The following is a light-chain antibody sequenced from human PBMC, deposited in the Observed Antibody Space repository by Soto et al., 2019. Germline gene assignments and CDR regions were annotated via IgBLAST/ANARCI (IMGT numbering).Light chain of an antibody. CDR2: RNN. V-gene: IGLV1-47*01. Sequence: QSVLTQPPSASGTPGQRVTISCSGSSSNIGSNYVYWYQQLPGTAPKLLIYRNNQRPSGVPDRFSGSKSDTSASLAISGLQAEDEADYYCCSYAGSQTWVFGGGTKLTVL. CDR1: SSNIGSNY. CDR3: CSYAGSQTWV. J-gene: IGLJ3*02.